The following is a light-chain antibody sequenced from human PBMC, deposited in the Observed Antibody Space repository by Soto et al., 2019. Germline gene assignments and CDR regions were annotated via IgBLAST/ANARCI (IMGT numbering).Light chain of an antibody. CDR2: ATS. V-gene: IGKV1-27*01. CDR1: QAISNY. Sequence: DIHMTQSPSSLSASVGDRVTITCRASQAISNYLAWYQQKAGRVPELLIYATSTLQSGVPSRFSGSGTGTDFTLTISSLQPEDVATYYCQKYNTARWTFGQGTKVDIK. CDR3: QKYNTARWT. J-gene: IGKJ1*01.